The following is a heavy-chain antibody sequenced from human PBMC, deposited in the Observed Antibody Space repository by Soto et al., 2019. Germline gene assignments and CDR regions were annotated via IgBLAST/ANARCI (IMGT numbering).Heavy chain of an antibody. Sequence: EGSLRLSCAASGFTFSSYAMSWVRQAPGKGLEWVSAISGSGGSTYYADSVKGRFTISRDNSKNTLYLQMNSLRAEDTAVYYCAKVYGSGSRPLDAFDIWGQGTMVTVSS. J-gene: IGHJ3*02. D-gene: IGHD3-10*01. CDR3: AKVYGSGSRPLDAFDI. V-gene: IGHV3-23*01. CDR1: GFTFSSYA. CDR2: ISGSGGST.